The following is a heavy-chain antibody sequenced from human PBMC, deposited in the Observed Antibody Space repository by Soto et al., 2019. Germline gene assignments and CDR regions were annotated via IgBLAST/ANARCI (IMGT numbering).Heavy chain of an antibody. D-gene: IGHD3-9*01. Sequence: ASVKVSCKASGYTFTSYYLHWVRPAPGQGLEWMGIINPSGGSTSYAQKFQGRVTMTRDTSTSTGYMELSSLRSEDTAVYYCARDAYYDILTGPPPYNWFDPWGQGTLVTVSS. V-gene: IGHV1-46*01. J-gene: IGHJ5*02. CDR3: ARDAYYDILTGPPPYNWFDP. CDR2: INPSGGST. CDR1: GYTFTSYY.